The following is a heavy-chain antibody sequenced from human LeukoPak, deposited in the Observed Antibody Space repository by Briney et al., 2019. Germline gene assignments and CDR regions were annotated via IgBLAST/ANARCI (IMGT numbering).Heavy chain of an antibody. D-gene: IGHD5-18*01. V-gene: IGHV4-59*01. CDR2: IYYSGST. CDR1: GGSISSYY. Sequence: PSETLSLTCTVSGGSISSYYWSWIRQPPGKGLEWIGYIYYSGSTNYNPSLKSRVTISVDTSKNQFSLKLSSVTAADTAVYYCARVNTAHHDAFDIWAKGQWSPSLQ. J-gene: IGHJ3*02. CDR3: ARVNTAHHDAFDI.